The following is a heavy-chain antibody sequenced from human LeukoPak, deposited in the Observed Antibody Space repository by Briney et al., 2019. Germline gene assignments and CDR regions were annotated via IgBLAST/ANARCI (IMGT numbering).Heavy chain of an antibody. V-gene: IGHV3-33*01. CDR2: IWYDGSNK. CDR3: AAWNYYGSGSYIRSGAFDI. D-gene: IGHD3-10*01. J-gene: IGHJ3*02. Sequence: GGSLRLSCAASGFTFSSYGMHWVRQAPGKGLEWAAVIWYDGSNKYYADSVKGRFTISRDNSKNTLYLQMNSLRAEDTAVYYCAAWNYYGSGSYIRSGAFDIWGQGTMVTVSS. CDR1: GFTFSSYG.